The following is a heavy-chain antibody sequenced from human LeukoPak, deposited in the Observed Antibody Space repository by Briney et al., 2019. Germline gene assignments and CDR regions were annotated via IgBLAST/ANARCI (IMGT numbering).Heavy chain of an antibody. Sequence: PGGSLRLSCAASGITFSSYAMSWVRQAPGKGLEWVSTIVGRGGITYYADSVKGRFTISRDNAKNSLDLQTNSLRVEDTAIYYCVKVAKYYYGSETYYFFEHWGQGTPVTASS. CDR2: IVGRGGIT. J-gene: IGHJ4*02. CDR3: VKVAKYYYGSETYYFFEH. V-gene: IGHV3-23*01. D-gene: IGHD3-10*01. CDR1: GITFSSYA.